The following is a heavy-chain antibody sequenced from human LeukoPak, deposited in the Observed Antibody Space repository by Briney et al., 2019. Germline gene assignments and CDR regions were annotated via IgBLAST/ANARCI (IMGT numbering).Heavy chain of an antibody. CDR2: IRSKAYGGTT. CDR1: GFTFGDYA. V-gene: IGHV3-49*03. D-gene: IGHD3-10*01. J-gene: IGHJ4*02. CDR3: TRDTYGSGSSPVDY. Sequence: GGSLRLSCTASGFTFGDYAMNWFRQAPGKGLEWVGFIRSKAYGGTTEYAASVKGRFTISRDDSKSIAYLQMNSLKTEDTAVYYCTRDTYGSGSSPVDYWGQGTLVTVSS.